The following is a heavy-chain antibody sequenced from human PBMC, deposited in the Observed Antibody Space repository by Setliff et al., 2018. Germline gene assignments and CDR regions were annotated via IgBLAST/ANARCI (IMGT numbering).Heavy chain of an antibody. Sequence: SETLSLTCTVSGGSISSYYWSWVRQPAGKGLEWIGHIYIGGSANYNPSLKSRVTMSIXXXKNQFSLXLNXVTXADMAVYYCAREQWLDPPGYYYMDVWAKGTTVTVSS. J-gene: IGHJ6*03. CDR1: GGSISSYY. V-gene: IGHV4-4*07. CDR3: AREQWLDPPGYYYMDV. D-gene: IGHD6-19*01. CDR2: IYIGGSA.